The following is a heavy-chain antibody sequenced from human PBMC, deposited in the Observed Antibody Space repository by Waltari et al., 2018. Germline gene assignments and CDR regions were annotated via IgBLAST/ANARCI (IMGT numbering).Heavy chain of an antibody. CDR1: GGSFSGYY. V-gene: IGHV4-34*01. J-gene: IGHJ5*02. CDR2: INHSGST. CDR3: ARGEIPGIAAAGHYSHP. Sequence: QVQLQQWGAGLLQHSETLSLTCAVYGGSFSGYYWSWIRQTPGKGLEWIGEINHSGSTNYNPSLKSRVTISVDTSKNQFSLKLSSVTAADTAVYYCARGEIPGIAAAGHYSHPWGQGTLVTVSS. D-gene: IGHD6-13*01.